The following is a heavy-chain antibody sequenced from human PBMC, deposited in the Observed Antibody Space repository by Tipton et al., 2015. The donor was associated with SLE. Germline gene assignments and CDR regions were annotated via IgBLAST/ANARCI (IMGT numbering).Heavy chain of an antibody. CDR3: ARDRRDIVVEDWFDP. V-gene: IGHV4-61*01. J-gene: IGHJ5*02. CDR1: GGSISSSSYY. Sequence: TLSLTCTVSGGSISSSSYYWGWIRQPPGKGLEWIGYIYYSGSTNYNPSLKSRVTISVDTSKNQFSLKLSSVTAADTAVYYCARDRRDIVVEDWFDPWGQGTLVTVSS. CDR2: IYYSGST. D-gene: IGHD2-2*01.